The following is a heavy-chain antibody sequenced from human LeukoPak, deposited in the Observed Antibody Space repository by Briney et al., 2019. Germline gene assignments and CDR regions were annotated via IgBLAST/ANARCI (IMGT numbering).Heavy chain of an antibody. CDR1: GFTFTNYW. CDR2: IHSDGINT. J-gene: IGHJ4*02. Sequence: GGSLRLSCAASGFTFTNYWIHWVRQAPGRGLVWVSRIHSDGINTDYADSVKGRFTISRDNSKGTVWLQMNSLRAEDTAIYYCAKSDCGSDGCKLYNYWAQGTQVTVSS. D-gene: IGHD2-21*01. V-gene: IGHV3-74*01. CDR3: AKSDCGSDGCKLYNY.